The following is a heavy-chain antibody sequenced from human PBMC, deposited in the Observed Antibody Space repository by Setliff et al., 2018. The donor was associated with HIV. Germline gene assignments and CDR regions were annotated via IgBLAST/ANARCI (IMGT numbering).Heavy chain of an antibody. J-gene: IGHJ4*02. CDR3: ARVYGRGYFDTGGYFDY. CDR1: RFTFSDYY. D-gene: IGHD3-22*01. CDR2: ISSRGTTI. Sequence: GGSLRLSCAASRFTFSDYYMSWIRQAPGKGLEWVSYISSRGTTIYYAGSVKGRFTISRDNAKNSLYLQMNSLRAEDTAVYYCARVYGRGYFDTGGYFDYWGQGTPVTVSS. V-gene: IGHV3-11*01.